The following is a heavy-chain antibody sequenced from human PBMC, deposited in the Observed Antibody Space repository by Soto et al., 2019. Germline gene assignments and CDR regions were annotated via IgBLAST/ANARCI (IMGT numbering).Heavy chain of an antibody. Sequence: ESGGDVVPPGRSLRLSCAASGFNFGFFGMHWVRQAPGKGLEWVAFISGDGINTHYADSVRGRFTLSRDYSKKTMYLQMATLREDDTALYYCARGNLSFDFDSWGQGTLVTVSS. CDR1: GFNFGFFG. V-gene: IGHV3-30*03. D-gene: IGHD3-10*01. J-gene: IGHJ4*02. CDR3: ARGNLSFDFDS. CDR2: ISGDGINT.